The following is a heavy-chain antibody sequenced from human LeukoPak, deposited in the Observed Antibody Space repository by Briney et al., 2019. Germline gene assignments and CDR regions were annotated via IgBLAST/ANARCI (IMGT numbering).Heavy chain of an antibody. V-gene: IGHV3-11*01. Sequence: GGSLRLSCAASGFTFSDYYMSWIRQAPGKGLEWVSYISSSGSAIYYADSVKGRFTISRDNAKNSLYLQMNSLRAEDTAVYYCARDAVAGELDYWGQGTLVTVSS. CDR3: ARDAVAGELDY. CDR1: GFTFSDYY. CDR2: ISSSGSAI. J-gene: IGHJ4*02. D-gene: IGHD6-19*01.